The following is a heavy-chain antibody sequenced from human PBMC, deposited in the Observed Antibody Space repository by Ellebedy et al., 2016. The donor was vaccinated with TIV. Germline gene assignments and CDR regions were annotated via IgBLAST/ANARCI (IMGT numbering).Heavy chain of an antibody. D-gene: IGHD5-18*01. CDR1: GYTFTTYF. V-gene: IGHV1-46*01. CDR3: ARDQRTAMVYFDY. CDR2: INTGDGST. Sequence: ASVKVSXXASGYTFTTYFMHWLRQAPGQGFEWMGLINTGDGSTSYAQKFQGRVTMTRDTSTSTVYMELSSLRSEDTAMYYCARDQRTAMVYFDYWGQGTLVTVSS. J-gene: IGHJ4*02.